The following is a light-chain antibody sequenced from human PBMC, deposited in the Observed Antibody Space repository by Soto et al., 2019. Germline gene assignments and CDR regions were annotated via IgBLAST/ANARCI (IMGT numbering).Light chain of an antibody. CDR3: LTWGPGIWA. CDR2: INSDGRH. J-gene: IGLJ3*02. Sequence: QLVLTQSPSASASLGASVKLTCSLSSRHTNYAIAWHQVQPEKGPRYLMKINSDGRHIKGDGIPDRFSGSSSGAERYLTISSLRSEDEADYYCLTWGPGIWAFGGGTKLTVL. V-gene: IGLV4-69*01. CDR1: SRHTNYA.